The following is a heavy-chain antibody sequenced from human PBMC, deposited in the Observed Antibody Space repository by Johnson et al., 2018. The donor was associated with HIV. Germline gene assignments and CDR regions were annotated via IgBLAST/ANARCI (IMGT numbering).Heavy chain of an antibody. CDR2: ISSSGSTI. CDR1: GLTFSDYD. Sequence: QVQLVESGGGLVKPGGSLRLSCAASGLTFSDYDMSWIRQAPGKGLEWVSYISSSGSTIYYADSVEGRFTISRDNAKNSLYLPMNSLRAEDTAVYYCARNGLIPAAKGVAFDIWGQGTTVTVSS. D-gene: IGHD2-2*01. J-gene: IGHJ3*02. V-gene: IGHV3-11*04. CDR3: ARNGLIPAAKGVAFDI.